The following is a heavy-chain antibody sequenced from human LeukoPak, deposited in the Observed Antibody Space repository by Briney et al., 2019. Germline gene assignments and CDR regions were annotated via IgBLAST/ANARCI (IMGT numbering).Heavy chain of an antibody. CDR1: GGSISSYY. CDR3: TRGSIAYYYMDV. J-gene: IGHJ6*03. V-gene: IGHV4-59*01. CDR2: IYYSGST. D-gene: IGHD3-22*01. Sequence: SETLSLTCTVSGGSISSYYWSWIRQPPGKGLEWIGNIYYSGSTNYKPSLKSRVTISVDTSKNQCSLKLSSVTAADTAVYYCTRGSIAYYYMDVWGKGTTVTISS.